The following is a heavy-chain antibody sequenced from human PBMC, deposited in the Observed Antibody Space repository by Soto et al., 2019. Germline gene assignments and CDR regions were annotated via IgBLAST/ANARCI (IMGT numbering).Heavy chain of an antibody. CDR2: IYYSGST. V-gene: IGHV4-59*08. CDR3: ARHQYYDILTGDYGEVGY. D-gene: IGHD3-9*01. J-gene: IGHJ4*02. CDR1: GGSISSYY. Sequence: QVQLQESGPGLVKPSETLSLTCTVSGGSISSYYWSWIRQPPGKGLEWIGYIYYSGSTNYNPSLKSRVTISVDTSKNQFSLKLSSVTAADTAVYYCARHQYYDILTGDYGEVGYWGQGTLVTVSS.